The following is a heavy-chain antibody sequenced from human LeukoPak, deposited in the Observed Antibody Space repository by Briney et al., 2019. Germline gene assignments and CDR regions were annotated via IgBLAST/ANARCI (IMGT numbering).Heavy chain of an antibody. CDR1: GYTFTSYF. J-gene: IGHJ4*02. CDR3: ARGRFDRRYYYDSSGYYIDY. Sequence: ASVKVSCKASGYTFTSYFMHWVRQAPGQGLEWMGIINPSGGSTSYAQKFQGRVTMTRDTSTSTVYMELSSLRSEDTAVYYCARGRFDRRYYYDSSGYYIDYWGRGTLVTVSS. V-gene: IGHV1-46*01. D-gene: IGHD3-22*01. CDR2: INPSGGST.